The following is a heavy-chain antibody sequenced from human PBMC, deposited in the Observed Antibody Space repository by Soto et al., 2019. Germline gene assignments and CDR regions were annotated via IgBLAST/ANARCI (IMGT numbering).Heavy chain of an antibody. V-gene: IGHV1-2*04. CDR2: INPNSGGT. J-gene: IGHJ3*02. CDR1: GYTFTGYY. CDR3: TRATLPNWGNGGAFDI. Sequence: ASVKVSSKASGYTFTGYYMHWVRKAPGQGLEWMGWINPNSGGTNYAQKFQGWVTMTRDTSISTAYMELSRLRSDDTAVYYCTRATLPNWGNGGAFDIRGHGSMVTDS. D-gene: IGHD7-27*01.